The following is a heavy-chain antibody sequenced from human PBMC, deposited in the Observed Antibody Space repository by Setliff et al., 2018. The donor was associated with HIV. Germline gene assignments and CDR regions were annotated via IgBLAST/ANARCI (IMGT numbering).Heavy chain of an antibody. CDR1: NASISTYY. CDR3: ARLGRAIDDGGSSLRLDF. J-gene: IGHJ4*02. Sequence: PSETLSLTCTVSNASISTYYWTWIRQPPGKALQWIGYISSSGTTNYNPSLRSRVTISIETSNTRFFLWLRSVTVADTATYFCARLGRAIDDGGSSLRLDFWGQGMLVTVSS. CDR2: ISSSGTT. D-gene: IGHD2-15*01. V-gene: IGHV4-4*09.